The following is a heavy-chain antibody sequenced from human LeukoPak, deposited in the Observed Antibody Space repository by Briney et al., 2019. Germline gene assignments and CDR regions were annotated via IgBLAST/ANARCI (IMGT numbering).Heavy chain of an antibody. CDR2: IKSKTDGGTT. CDR3: TTSQGLSGWYLVTAEYFQH. CDR1: GFTFSNAW. J-gene: IGHJ1*01. V-gene: IGHV3-15*01. Sequence: GGSLRLSCAASGFTFSNAWMSWVRQAPGKGLEWVGRIKSKTDGGTTDYAAPVKGRFTISRDDSKNTLYLQMNSLKTEDTAVYCCTTSQGLSGWYLVTAEYFQHWGQGTLVTVSS. D-gene: IGHD6-19*01.